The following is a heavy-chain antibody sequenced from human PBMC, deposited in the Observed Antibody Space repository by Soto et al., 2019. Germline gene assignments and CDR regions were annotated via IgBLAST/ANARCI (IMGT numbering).Heavy chain of an antibody. CDR1: GYIFTNND. Sequence: QVQLVQSGAEVKKPGASMRVSCKASGYIFTNNDMNWVRQATGQGLEWMGMINVISGNTAYAERFQGRVTMTRDTSTRTAYMELTSLTSEDTAVYYCARGHEWGVVAARHYDFDYWGQGTLVTVSS. V-gene: IGHV1-8*01. CDR2: INVISGNT. J-gene: IGHJ4*02. CDR3: ARGHEWGVVAARHYDFDY. D-gene: IGHD1-26*01.